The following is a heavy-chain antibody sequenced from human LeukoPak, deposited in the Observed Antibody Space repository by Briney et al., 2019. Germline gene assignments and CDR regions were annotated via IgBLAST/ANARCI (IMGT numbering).Heavy chain of an antibody. D-gene: IGHD3-22*01. CDR1: GGSISTNNHY. J-gene: IGHJ4*02. Sequence: SETLSLTCTVSGGSISTNNHYWGWIRQPPGKGLEWIGNIYYSGSTDYNPSLKSRVTISVDTSKNQFSLKLSSVTAADTAVYYCARDKHYYDSSGYYEEAFDYWGQGTLVTVSS. CDR2: IYYSGST. CDR3: ARDKHYYDSSGYYEEAFDY. V-gene: IGHV4-39*07.